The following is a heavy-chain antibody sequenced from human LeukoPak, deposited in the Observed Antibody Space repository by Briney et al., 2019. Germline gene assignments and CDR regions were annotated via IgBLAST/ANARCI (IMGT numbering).Heavy chain of an antibody. J-gene: IGHJ4*02. CDR3: ARQRKSSSGLPIDY. V-gene: IGHV4-39*01. CDR1: GGSISSSSYY. CDR2: IYYSGST. Sequence: PSETLSLTCTVSGGSISSSSYYWGWIRQPPGKGLEWIGSIYYSGSTYYNPSLKSRVTISVDTSKNQFSLKLSSVTAADTAVYYCARQRKSSSGLPIDYWGQGTLVTVSS. D-gene: IGHD6-19*01.